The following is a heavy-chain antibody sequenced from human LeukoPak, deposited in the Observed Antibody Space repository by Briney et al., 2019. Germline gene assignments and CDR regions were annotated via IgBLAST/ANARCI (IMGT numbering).Heavy chain of an antibody. V-gene: IGHV3-49*04. Sequence: GGSLRLSCTASGFTFGDYAMSWVRQAPGKGLEWVGFIRSKAYGGTTEYAASVKGRFTISRDDSKSIAYLQMNSLKTEDTAVYYCTSGIVVVVAARRVWFDPRGQGTLVTVSS. CDR2: IRSKAYGGTT. CDR3: TSGIVVVVAARRVWFDP. CDR1: GFTFGDYA. J-gene: IGHJ5*02. D-gene: IGHD2-15*01.